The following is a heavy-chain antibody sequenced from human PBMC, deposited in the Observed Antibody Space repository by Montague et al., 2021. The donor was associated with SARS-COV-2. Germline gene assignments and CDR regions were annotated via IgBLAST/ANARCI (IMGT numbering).Heavy chain of an antibody. V-gene: IGHV4-59*01. CDR1: GGSISSYY. CDR2: IYYGGST. CDR3: ARGFDY. Sequence: SETLSLTCTVSGGSISSYYWSWIRQPPGKGLEWIGYIYYGGSTNYNPSLKSRVTISVDTSKNQFSLKLSSVTAADTAVYYCARGFDYWGQGTLVTVSS. J-gene: IGHJ4*02.